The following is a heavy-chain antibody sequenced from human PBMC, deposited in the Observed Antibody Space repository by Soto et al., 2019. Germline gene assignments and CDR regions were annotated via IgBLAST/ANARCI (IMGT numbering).Heavy chain of an antibody. Sequence: PGGSLRLSCVASGFTFSSYAMSWVRQAPGKGLEWVSAISGSGGSTYYADSVKGRFTISRDNSKNTLYLQMNSLRAEDTAVYYCVKGGAYGGGRDAFDIWGQGTMVTVSS. J-gene: IGHJ3*02. V-gene: IGHV3-23*01. CDR3: VKGGAYGGGRDAFDI. CDR1: GFTFSSYA. D-gene: IGHD4-17*01. CDR2: ISGSGGST.